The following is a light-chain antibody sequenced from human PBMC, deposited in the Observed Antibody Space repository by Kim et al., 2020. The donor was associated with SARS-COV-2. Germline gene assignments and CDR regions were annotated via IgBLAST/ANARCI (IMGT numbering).Light chain of an antibody. CDR1: QSVGSN. CDR3: QQYNNWPRT. Sequence: ETVMPQSPDTLSVSPGERVTVSCRASQSVGSNLAWYQHKSGQAPRLLIYGSSTVAAGVPARFSGSGSGTEFALTISSLQSEDFAVYYCQQYNNWPRTFGQGTKLEI. CDR2: GSS. V-gene: IGKV3D-15*01. J-gene: IGKJ2*01.